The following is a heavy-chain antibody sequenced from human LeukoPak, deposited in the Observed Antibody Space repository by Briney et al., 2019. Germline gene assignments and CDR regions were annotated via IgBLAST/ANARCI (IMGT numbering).Heavy chain of an antibody. CDR1: GYTFTSYG. V-gene: IGHV1-18*01. CDR3: ARVSSGWHYYYYYYMDV. D-gene: IGHD6-19*01. Sequence: ASVKVSCKAPGYTFTSYGISWVRQAPGQGLEWMGWISAYNGNTNYAQKLQGRVTMTTDTSTSTAYMELRSLRSDDTAVYYCARVSSGWHYYYYYYMDVWGKGTTVTVSS. J-gene: IGHJ6*03. CDR2: ISAYNGNT.